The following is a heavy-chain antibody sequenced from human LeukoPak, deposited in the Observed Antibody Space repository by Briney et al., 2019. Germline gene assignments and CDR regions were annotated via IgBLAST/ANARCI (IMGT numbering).Heavy chain of an antibody. V-gene: IGHV3-7*01. CDR3: ARDSAGNDY. CDR1: GFTFSTYW. Sequence: GGSLRLSCAASGFTFSTYWMSWVRQAPGKGLEWVANIKQDGSEKYYVDSVKGGLTISRDNAKNSLYLQMNSLRAEDTAMYYCARDSAGNDYWGQGTLVTVSS. J-gene: IGHJ4*02. D-gene: IGHD6-13*01. CDR2: IKQDGSEK.